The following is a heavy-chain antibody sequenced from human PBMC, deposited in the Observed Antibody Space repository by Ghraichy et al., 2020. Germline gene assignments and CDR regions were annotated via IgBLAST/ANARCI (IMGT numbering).Heavy chain of an antibody. D-gene: IGHD3-10*01. V-gene: IGHV4-34*01. CDR3: ARRRRITMVRGVSQPSSYYYYYMDV. CDR1: GGSFSGYY. J-gene: IGHJ6*03. Sequence: SETLSLTCAVYGGSFSGYYWSWIRQPPGKGLEWIGEINHSGSTNYNPSLKSRVTISVDTSKNQFSLKLSSVTAADTAVYYCARRRRITMVRGVSQPSSYYYYYMDVWGKGTTVTVSS. CDR2: INHSGST.